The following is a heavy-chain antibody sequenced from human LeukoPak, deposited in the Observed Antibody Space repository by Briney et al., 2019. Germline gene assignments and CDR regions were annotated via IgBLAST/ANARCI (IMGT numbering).Heavy chain of an antibody. CDR2: ISSGGTT. Sequence: SETLSLTCTVSGDSITSYYWSWIRQPAGKALEWIGRISSGGTTKYNPSLSSRVTMSVDTSKNQFSLKLNSVTAADTVVYYCARGGYYCSSASCYAWFDPWGQGTLVTVSS. J-gene: IGHJ5*02. D-gene: IGHD2-2*01. CDR3: ARGGYYCSSASCYAWFDP. V-gene: IGHV4-4*07. CDR1: GDSITSYY.